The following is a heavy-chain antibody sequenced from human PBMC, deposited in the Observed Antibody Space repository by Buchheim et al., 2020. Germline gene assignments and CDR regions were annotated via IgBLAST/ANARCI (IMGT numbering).Heavy chain of an antibody. CDR3: ARDCQGGTTMAPLCNRFDP. J-gene: IGHJ5*02. Sequence: QMQLVESGGGVVQPGGSLRLSCAASGFTFSTYGMHWVRQAPGKGLEWVALIWFDGSKTYYADSVKGRFTISRDISKNTPFLQMNRLRAEDTAVYYCARDCQGGTTMAPLCNRFDPWGQGTL. D-gene: IGHD1-1*01. V-gene: IGHV3-30*02. CDR1: GFTFSTYG. CDR2: IWFDGSKT.